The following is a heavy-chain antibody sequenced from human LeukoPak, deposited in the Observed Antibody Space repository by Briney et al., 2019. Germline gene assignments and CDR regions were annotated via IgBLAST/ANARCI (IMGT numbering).Heavy chain of an antibody. V-gene: IGHV4-39*01. CDR2: IYYSGST. Sequence: PSETLSLTCTVSGGSISSSSYYWGWIRQPPGKGLEWIGSIYYSGSTYYNPSLKSRVTISVDTSKNQFSLKLSSVTAADTAVYYCARHRSDDYVWGSYSDAYETGPNFDYWGQGTLVTVSS. CDR1: GGSISSSSYY. J-gene: IGHJ4*02. CDR3: ARHRSDDYVWGSYSDAYETGPNFDY. D-gene: IGHD3-16*01.